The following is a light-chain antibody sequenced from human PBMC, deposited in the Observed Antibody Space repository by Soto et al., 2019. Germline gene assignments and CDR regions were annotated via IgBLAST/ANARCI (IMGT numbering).Light chain of an antibody. Sequence: QSALTQPASVSGSPGQSITISCTGTSSDVGSYNLVSWYQQHPGKAPKLMIYEGTRRPSGVSNRFSGSKSGNTASLTISGLQAGDEADYYCSSYTSSTFYVFATGTKLTVL. V-gene: IGLV2-14*02. J-gene: IGLJ1*01. CDR3: SSYTSSTFYV. CDR1: SSDVGSYNL. CDR2: EGT.